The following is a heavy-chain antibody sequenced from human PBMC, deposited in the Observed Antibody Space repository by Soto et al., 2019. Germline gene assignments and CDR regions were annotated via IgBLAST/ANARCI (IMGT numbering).Heavy chain of an antibody. J-gene: IGHJ3*02. D-gene: IGHD2-21*01. V-gene: IGHV1-2*04. CDR1: GYTFTGYY. CDR2: INPNSGGT. CDR3: ARSKAVVIAALDI. Sequence: ASVKVSCKASGYTFTGYYMHWVRQAPGQGLEWMGWINPNSGGTNYAQKFQGWVTMTRDTSISTAYMELSRLRSDDTAVYYCARSKAVVIAALDIWGQGTMVAVSS.